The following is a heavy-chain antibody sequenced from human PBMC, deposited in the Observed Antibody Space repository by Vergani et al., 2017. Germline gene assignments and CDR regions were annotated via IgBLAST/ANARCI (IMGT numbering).Heavy chain of an antibody. J-gene: IGHJ3*02. D-gene: IGHD3-10*01. CDR1: GGSISSSSYY. CDR2: INHSGST. CDR3: ARGFTFDYYGSGSYYISTPRAFDI. V-gene: IGHV4-39*07. Sequence: QLQLQESGPGLVKPSETLSLTCTVSGGSISSSSYYWGWIRQPPGKGLEWIGEINHSGSTNYNPSLKSRVTISVDTSKNQFSLKLSSVTTADTAVYYCARGFTFDYYGSGSYYISTPRAFDIWGQGTMVTVSS.